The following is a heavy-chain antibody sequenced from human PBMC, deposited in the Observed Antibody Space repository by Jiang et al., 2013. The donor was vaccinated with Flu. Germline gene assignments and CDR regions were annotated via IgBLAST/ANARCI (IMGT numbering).Heavy chain of an antibody. CDR2: ISTISGTA. CDR1: GGTFRSYS. V-gene: IGHV1-69*01. D-gene: IGHD6-13*01. CDR3: ARSSGSSWDHYQYGMFV. J-gene: IGHJ6*02. Sequence: VQLVESGAEVKKPGSSVRVSCKSSGGTFRSYSFSWVRQAPGKGLEWMGGISTISGTADYAQTFQDRVTIEADESTSTVYMEVTNLRSEDTATYYCARSSGSSWDHYQYGMFVWGQGTTVTVPS.